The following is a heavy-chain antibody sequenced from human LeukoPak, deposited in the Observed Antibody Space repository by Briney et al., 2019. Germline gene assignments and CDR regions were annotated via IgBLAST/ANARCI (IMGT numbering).Heavy chain of an antibody. CDR1: GGSISSSSYY. J-gene: IGHJ6*03. D-gene: IGHD6-6*01. CDR3: ARHPSGGSSSPYYYYYYMDV. CDR2: IYYSGST. Sequence: SETLSLTCTVSGGSISSSSYYWGWIRQPPGKGLEWIGSIYYSGSTYYNPSLKSRVTISVDTSKNQFSLKLSSVTAADTAVYYCARHPSGGSSSPYYYYYYMDVWGKGTTVTVSS. V-gene: IGHV4-39*01.